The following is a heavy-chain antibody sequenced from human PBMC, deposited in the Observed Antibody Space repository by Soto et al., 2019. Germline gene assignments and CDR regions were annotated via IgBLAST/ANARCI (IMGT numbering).Heavy chain of an antibody. V-gene: IGHV1-46*01. CDR2: INPSGGST. J-gene: IGHJ4*02. CDR1: GYTFTSYY. D-gene: IGHD6-13*01. CDR3: ARDPDDGGSSWQPSFAY. Sequence: GASVKVSCKASGYTFTSYYMHWVRQAPGQGLEWMGIINPSGGSTSYAQKFQGRVTMTRDTSTSTVYMELSSLRSEDTAVYYCARDPDDGGSSWQPSFAYWGQGTLVTVSS.